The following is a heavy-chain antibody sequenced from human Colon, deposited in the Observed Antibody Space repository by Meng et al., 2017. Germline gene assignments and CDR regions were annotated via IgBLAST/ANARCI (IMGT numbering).Heavy chain of an antibody. CDR3: AKGHDFGGTSDY. D-gene: IGHD3-10*01. CDR1: ASPVCLYA. Sequence: QVPVVQSGAEVAWPGASLTVSCNPSASPVCLYAVHLLRKAPGQRLEWMGGINPCKDYTRTSDKFQARLTIIRHSFASTTYLELRSLRSVDAAVYYCAKGHDFGGTSDYWGQGTLVTVSS. CDR2: INPCKDYT. V-gene: IGHV1-3*01. J-gene: IGHJ4*02.